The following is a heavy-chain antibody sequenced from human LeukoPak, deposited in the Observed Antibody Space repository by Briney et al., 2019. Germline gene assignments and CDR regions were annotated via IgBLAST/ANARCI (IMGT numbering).Heavy chain of an antibody. D-gene: IGHD5-18*01. CDR3: AKVGYSYGYSSLIDY. CDR1: GFTFSSYA. CDR2: ISGSGGST. J-gene: IGHJ4*02. V-gene: IGHV3-23*01. Sequence: GGSLRLSCAASGFTFSSYAMSWVRQAPGKGLEWVSAISGSGGSTYYADSVKGRFTISRDNSKNTLYLQMNSLRAGDTAVYYCAKVGYSYGYSSLIDYWGQGTLVTVSS.